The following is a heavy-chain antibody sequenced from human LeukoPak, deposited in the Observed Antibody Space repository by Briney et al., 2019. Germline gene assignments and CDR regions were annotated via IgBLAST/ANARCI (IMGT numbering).Heavy chain of an antibody. D-gene: IGHD4/OR15-4a*01. CDR1: GFTFSSHW. CDR3: ARGLYGAHVD. V-gene: IGHV3-74*01. J-gene: IGHJ4*02. Sequence: GGSLRLSCAASGFTFSSHWMYWVRQGPGKGLVWVSRINSDGSSTSYADSVKGRFTISRDNAKNTLYLQMNSLRVEDTAIYYCARGLYGAHVDWGQGTLVTVSS. CDR2: INSDGSST.